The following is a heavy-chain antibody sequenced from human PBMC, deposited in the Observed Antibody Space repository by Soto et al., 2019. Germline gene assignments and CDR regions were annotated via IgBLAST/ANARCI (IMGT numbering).Heavy chain of an antibody. Sequence: QVQLQQWGAGLLKPSETLSLTCAVYGGSFSGYYWSWIRQPPGKGLEWIGEINHSGSTNYNPSLKSRVTISVDTSKNQFSLKLSSVTAADTAVYYCARVSTIFVAVPNWGQGTLVTVSS. CDR3: ARVSTIFVAVPN. D-gene: IGHD3-3*01. CDR1: GGSFSGYY. J-gene: IGHJ4*02. CDR2: INHSGST. V-gene: IGHV4-34*01.